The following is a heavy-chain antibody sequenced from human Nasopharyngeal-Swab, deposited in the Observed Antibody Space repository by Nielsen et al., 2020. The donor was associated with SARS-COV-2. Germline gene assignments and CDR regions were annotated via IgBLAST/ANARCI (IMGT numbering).Heavy chain of an antibody. D-gene: IGHD3-3*01. CDR3: ARHFWILGDGYYFDY. J-gene: IGHJ4*02. CDR2: IYYSGST. CDR1: GGSISSSSYY. V-gene: IGHV4-39*01. Sequence: SETLSLTCTVSGGSISSSSYYWGWIRQPPGKGLEWLGSIYYSGSTYYNPSLKSRVTISVDTSKNQFSLKLSSVTAADTAVYYCARHFWILGDGYYFDYWGQGTLVTVSS.